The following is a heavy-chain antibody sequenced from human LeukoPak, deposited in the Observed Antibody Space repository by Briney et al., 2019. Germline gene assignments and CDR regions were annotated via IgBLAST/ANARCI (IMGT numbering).Heavy chain of an antibody. CDR3: ATGGARYNWFDP. CDR2: MNPNSGNT. Sequence: ASVTVSCKASGYTFTSYDINWVRQATGQGLEWMGWMNPNSGNTGYAQKFQGRVTMTEDTSTDTAYMELSSLRFEDTAVYYCATGGARYNWFDPWGQGTLVTVSA. CDR1: GYTFTSYD. J-gene: IGHJ5*02. V-gene: IGHV1-8*01. D-gene: IGHD1-26*01.